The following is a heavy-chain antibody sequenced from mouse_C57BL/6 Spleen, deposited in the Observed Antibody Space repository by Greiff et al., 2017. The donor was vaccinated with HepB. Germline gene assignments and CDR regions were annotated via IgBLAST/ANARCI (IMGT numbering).Heavy chain of an antibody. D-gene: IGHD1-1*01. CDR3: ALYCYSSSYWYFDV. V-gene: IGHV1-22*01. Sequence: VQLQQSGPELVKPGASVKMSCKASGYTFTDYNMHWVKQSHGKSLEWIGYINPNNGGTSYNQKFKGKATLTVNKSSSTAYMELRILTSDDSAVYYCALYCYSSSYWYFDVWGTGTTVTVSS. J-gene: IGHJ1*03. CDR2: INPNNGGT. CDR1: GYTFTDYN.